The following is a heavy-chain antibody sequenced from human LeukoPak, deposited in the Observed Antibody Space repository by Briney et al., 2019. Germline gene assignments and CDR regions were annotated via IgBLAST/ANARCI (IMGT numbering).Heavy chain of an antibody. CDR1: GFTFSNYG. CDR3: AKDQPMVYFDY. J-gene: IGHJ4*02. Sequence: PGGSLRLSCAASGFTFSNYGMHWVRQAPGMGREWVAFIRSDGSIKYYADSVKGRFTISRNNSKNTLYLQMHSLRAEDTAVYFCAKDQPMVYFDYWGQGTLVTVSS. CDR2: IRSDGSIK. D-gene: IGHD3-10*01. V-gene: IGHV3-30*02.